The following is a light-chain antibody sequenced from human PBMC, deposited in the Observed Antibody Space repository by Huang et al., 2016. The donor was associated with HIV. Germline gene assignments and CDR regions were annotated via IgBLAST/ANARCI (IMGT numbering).Light chain of an antibody. J-gene: IGKJ4*01. CDR3: QQYDNWPPGLT. Sequence: EIVMTQSPATLSVSPGGGATLSCRASQNIRNNLVWYQLNPGRAPRLLIYETSTRASGVPARFSGSGSGTEFTLTISGLQSEDFAVYFCQQYDNWPPGLTFGGGTKVEI. V-gene: IGKV3D-15*01. CDR2: ETS. CDR1: QNIRNN.